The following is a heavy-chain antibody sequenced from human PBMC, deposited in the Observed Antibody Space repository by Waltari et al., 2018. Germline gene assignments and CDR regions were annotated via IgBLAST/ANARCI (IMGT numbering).Heavy chain of an antibody. D-gene: IGHD3-10*01. Sequence: QLVQSGAEVIKAGESLKISCKGSGYNFNTYWVAWVSQMPGKGLEWMGIIYPADSDTRYSPSFQGQVTISADKSINTVYLQWSSLEASDTATYYCARGSRDDWFDPWGQGTLVTVSS. CDR1: GYNFNTYW. J-gene: IGHJ5*02. V-gene: IGHV5-51*03. CDR2: IYPADSDT. CDR3: ARGSRDDWFDP.